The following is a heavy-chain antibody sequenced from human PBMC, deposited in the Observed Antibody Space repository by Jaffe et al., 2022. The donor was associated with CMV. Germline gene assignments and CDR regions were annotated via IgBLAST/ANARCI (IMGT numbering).Heavy chain of an antibody. CDR3: ARAAPYYSSGWYWPNQFDY. Sequence: QVQLQESGPGLVKPSETLSLTCTVSGGSISSYYWSWIRQPPGKGLEWIGYIYYSGSTNYNPSLKSRVTISVDTSKNQFSLKLSSVTAADTAVYYCARAAPYYSSGWYWPNQFDYWGQGTLVTVSS. J-gene: IGHJ4*02. V-gene: IGHV4-59*01. CDR1: GGSISSYY. CDR2: IYYSGST. D-gene: IGHD6-19*01.